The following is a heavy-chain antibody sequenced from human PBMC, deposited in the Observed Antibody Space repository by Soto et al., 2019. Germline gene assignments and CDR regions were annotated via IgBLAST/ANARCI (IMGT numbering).Heavy chain of an antibody. CDR2: ISAYNGNT. CDR3: ARGGLVVVPASYYYYYYGMDV. D-gene: IGHD2-2*01. V-gene: IGHV1-18*04. CDR1: GYTFTSYG. J-gene: IGHJ6*02. Sequence: QVQLVQSGAEVKKPGASVKVSCKASGYTFTSYGISWVRQAPGQGLAWMGWISAYNGNTNYAQKLQGRVTMTTDTSTSTAYMELRSLRSDDTAVYYCARGGLVVVPASYYYYYYGMDVWGQGTTVTVSS.